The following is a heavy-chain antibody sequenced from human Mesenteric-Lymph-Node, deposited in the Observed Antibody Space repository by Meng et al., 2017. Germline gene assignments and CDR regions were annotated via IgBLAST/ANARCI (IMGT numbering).Heavy chain of an antibody. V-gene: IGHV4-4*02. CDR1: GGSISSSNW. CDR3: ARDPRPALSGGNDYYYYGMDV. CDR2: IYHSGST. D-gene: IGHD1-1*01. J-gene: IGHJ6*02. Sequence: SETLSLTCAVSGGSISSSNWWSWVRQPPGKGLEWIGEIYHSGSTNYNPSLKSRVTISVDKSKNQFSLKLSSVTAADTAVYYCARDPRPALSGGNDYYYYGMDVWGQGTTVTVSS.